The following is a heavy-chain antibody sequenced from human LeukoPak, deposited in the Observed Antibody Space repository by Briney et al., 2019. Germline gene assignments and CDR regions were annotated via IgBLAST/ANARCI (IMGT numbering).Heavy chain of an antibody. D-gene: IGHD3-16*02. CDR3: ARAYQPLGGLSLPDY. CDR2: INTNTGNP. J-gene: IGHJ4*02. CDR1: GYTFTSYA. Sequence: ASVKVSCKASGYTFTSYAMNWVRQAPGQGLEWMGWINTNTGNPTYAQGFTGRFVFSLGTSVSTAYPQISSLKAEDTAVYYCARAYQPLGGLSLPDYWGQGTLVTVSS. V-gene: IGHV7-4-1*02.